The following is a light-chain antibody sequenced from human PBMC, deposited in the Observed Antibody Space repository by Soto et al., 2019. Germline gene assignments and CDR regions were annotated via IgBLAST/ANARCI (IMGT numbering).Light chain of an antibody. CDR3: LQDYVYPWT. J-gene: IGKJ1*01. CDR1: QGIGND. Sequence: AIQVTQSPSSLSASVGDRVTISCRASQGIGNDLGWYQQKPGKAPKLLLYEASTLQTGVASGFSGRGSGTEFTLTISSLQPEDFATYYCLQDYVYPWTFGQGTKLEVK. CDR2: EAS. V-gene: IGKV1-6*01.